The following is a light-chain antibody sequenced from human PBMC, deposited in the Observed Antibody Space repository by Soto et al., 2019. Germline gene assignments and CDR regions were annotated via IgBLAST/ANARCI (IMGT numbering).Light chain of an antibody. V-gene: IGKV1-5*01. CDR2: DAS. Sequence: DILMTQSPSTLSASVGDRVTITCRASQSISSWLAWYQQKPGKAPKLLIYDASSLDSGVPSRFSGSGSGTEFTLPISSLQPYDFATYYCQQYNRMYTFGQGTKLEIK. J-gene: IGKJ2*01. CDR3: QQYNRMYT. CDR1: QSISSW.